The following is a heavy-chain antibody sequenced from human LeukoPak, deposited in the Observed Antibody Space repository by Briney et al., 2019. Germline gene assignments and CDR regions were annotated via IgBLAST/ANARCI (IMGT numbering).Heavy chain of an antibody. CDR1: GASISSWY. J-gene: IGHJ4*02. CDR2: IHGSGNT. Sequence: KTSETLSLTCTVTGASISSWYWSWIRQPPGKGLEWIGNIHGSGNTNYNPSLKSRVTISVDTSKNQFSLKLSSVTAADTAVYYCASGSGYCSGGSCYYGPLDYWGQGTLVTVSS. D-gene: IGHD2-15*01. V-gene: IGHV4-59*12. CDR3: ASGSGYCSGGSCYYGPLDY.